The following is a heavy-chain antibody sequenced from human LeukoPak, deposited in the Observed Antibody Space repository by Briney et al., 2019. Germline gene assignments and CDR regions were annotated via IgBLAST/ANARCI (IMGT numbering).Heavy chain of an antibody. D-gene: IGHD6-13*01. CDR3: ARLNTGVLSSRTNNWLDP. CDR2: IGHSGST. J-gene: IGHJ5*02. V-gene: IGHV4-38-2*01. CDR1: GYSISSGYF. Sequence: PSETLSLTCAVSGYSISSGYFWSWIRQPPGKGLEWIGGIGHSGSTYYNPSLKSRITISTDTSKNRFSLKLSSVTAADTAVYYCARLNTGVLSSRTNNWLDPWGQGTLVTVSS.